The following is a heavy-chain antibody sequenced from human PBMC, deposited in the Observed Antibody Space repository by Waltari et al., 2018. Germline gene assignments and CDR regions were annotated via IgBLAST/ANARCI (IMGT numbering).Heavy chain of an antibody. V-gene: IGHV4-59*01. D-gene: IGHD6-13*01. CDR1: GGSISSYY. CDR2: IYYSGST. Sequence: QVQLQESGPGLVKPSETLSLTCTVSGGSISSYYWSWIRQPPGKGLEWIGYIYYSGSTNYNPSLKSRVTISVDTSKNQFSLKLSSVTAADTAVYYCARERDPPKGIAAAGAFDYWGQGTLVTVSS. J-gene: IGHJ4*02. CDR3: ARERDPPKGIAAAGAFDY.